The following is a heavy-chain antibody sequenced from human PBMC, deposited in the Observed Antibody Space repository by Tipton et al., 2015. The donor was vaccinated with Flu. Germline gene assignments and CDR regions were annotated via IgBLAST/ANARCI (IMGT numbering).Heavy chain of an antibody. D-gene: IGHD3-9*01. CDR2: IYYSGST. CDR3: ARDGGRYFDWQHYGMDV. V-gene: IGHV4-61*08. CDR1: GGSISSGGYY. J-gene: IGHJ6*02. Sequence: LSLTCTVSGGSISSGGYYWSWVRQPPGKGLEWIGYIYYSGSTNYNPSLKSRVTISVDTSKNQFSLKLSSVTAADTAVYYCARDGGRYFDWQHYGMDVWGQGTTVTVSS.